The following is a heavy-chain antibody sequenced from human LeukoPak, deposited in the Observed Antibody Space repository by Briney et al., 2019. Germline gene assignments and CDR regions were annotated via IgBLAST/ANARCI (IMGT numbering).Heavy chain of an antibody. CDR2: INHRGST. V-gene: IGHV4-34*01. D-gene: IGHD5-12*01. J-gene: IGHJ6*02. CDR1: GGSFSGYY. CDR3: ARGVTVATSYYYYYGMDV. Sequence: PSESLSLTCAVYGGSFSGYYWSWIRQPPGKGLEWIGEINHRGSTNYNPSLKSRVTISVDTSKNQFSLKLSSVTAADTAVYYCARGVTVATSYYYYYGMDVWGQGTTVTVSS.